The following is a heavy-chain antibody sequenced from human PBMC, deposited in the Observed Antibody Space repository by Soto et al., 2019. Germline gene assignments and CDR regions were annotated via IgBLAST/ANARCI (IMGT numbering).Heavy chain of an antibody. D-gene: IGHD3-22*01. Sequence: SETLSLTCAVSGGSLSSSAYSWSWIRQPPGKGLEWNGFIYQSGGTYYNPSLKSRLTMSLDRPRNQFSLKLSSVTAADTAVYYCARELLYYDSSGYSWDDAFDIWGQGTMVTVSS. CDR2: IYQSGGT. V-gene: IGHV4-30-2*01. CDR3: ARELLYYDSSGYSWDDAFDI. J-gene: IGHJ3*02. CDR1: GGSLSSSAYS.